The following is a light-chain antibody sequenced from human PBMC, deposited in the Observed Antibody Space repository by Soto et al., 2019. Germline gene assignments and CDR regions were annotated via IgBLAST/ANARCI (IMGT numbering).Light chain of an antibody. CDR1: ESVSNN. CDR2: AAS. V-gene: IGKV3-15*01. Sequence: EIVITQSPATLSVSQGERATLSCRATESVSNNLAWYQQKPGQAPTLLIFAASTRATGIPARFSGSGSGTDFTLTISSLQSEDFAVYYCQQYNKWPLTFGGGTKVEIK. J-gene: IGKJ4*01. CDR3: QQYNKWPLT.